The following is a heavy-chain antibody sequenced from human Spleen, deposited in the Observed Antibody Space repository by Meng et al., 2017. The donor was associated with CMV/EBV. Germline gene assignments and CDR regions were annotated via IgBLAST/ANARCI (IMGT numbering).Heavy chain of an antibody. CDR2: INHSGST. D-gene: IGHD6-13*01. Sequence: QSQLKRRGAGLLNPPETLSLTCAVDGGSFSGYYWSWIRQPPGKGLEWIGEINHSGSTNYNPSLKSRVTISVDTSKNQFSLKLSSVTAADTAVYYCARGRQQLGRYFDYWGQGTLVTVSS. CDR1: GGSFSGYY. V-gene: IGHV4-34*01. CDR3: ARGRQQLGRYFDY. J-gene: IGHJ4*02.